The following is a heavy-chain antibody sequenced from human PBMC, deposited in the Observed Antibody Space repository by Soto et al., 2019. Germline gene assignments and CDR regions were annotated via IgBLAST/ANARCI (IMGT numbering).Heavy chain of an antibody. Sequence: QVQLQESGPGLVKPSETLSLTCTVSGGSISSYYWSWIRQLPGKGLEWIGYIYYSGSTNYNPSLKSRVTISVDTSKNQFSLKLSSVTAADTAVYYCARVLFGRGNWFDPWGQGTLVTVSS. V-gene: IGHV4-59*01. CDR3: ARVLFGRGNWFDP. D-gene: IGHD3-3*01. CDR2: IYYSGST. CDR1: GGSISSYY. J-gene: IGHJ5*02.